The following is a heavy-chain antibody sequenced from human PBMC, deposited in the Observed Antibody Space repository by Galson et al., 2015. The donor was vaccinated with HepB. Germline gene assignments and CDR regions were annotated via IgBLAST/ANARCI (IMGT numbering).Heavy chain of an antibody. J-gene: IGHJ4*02. D-gene: IGHD3-10*01. V-gene: IGHV4-34*01. CDR1: GGSFSGYY. CDR2: INHSGST. Sequence: LSLTCAVYGGSFSGYYWSWIRQPPGKGLEWIGEINHSGSTNYNPSLKSRVTISVDTSKNQFSLKLSSVTAADTAVYYCARVLRSGSSHSDYWGQGTLVTVSS. CDR3: ARVLRSGSSHSDY.